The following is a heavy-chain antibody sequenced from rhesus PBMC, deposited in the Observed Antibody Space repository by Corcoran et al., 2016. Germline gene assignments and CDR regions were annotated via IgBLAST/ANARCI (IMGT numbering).Heavy chain of an antibody. D-gene: IGHD6-43*01. J-gene: IGHJ4*01. V-gene: IGHV4S11*01. CDR1: GGSISSDY. CDR2: IDGGGSNT. CDR3: ARRSSNYDY. Sequence: QVQLQESGPGLVKPLETLSLTCAVSGGSISSDYWSWIRQPPGKGLEWIGNIDGGGSNTNYNPSLKSRVTLSVDTSKNQVALKLSSLTAADTAVYYCARRSSNYDYWGQGVLVTVSS.